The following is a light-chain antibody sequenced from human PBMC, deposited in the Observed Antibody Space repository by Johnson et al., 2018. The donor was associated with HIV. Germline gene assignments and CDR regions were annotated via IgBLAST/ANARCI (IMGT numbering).Light chain of an antibody. V-gene: IGLV1-51*01. Sequence: QSVLTQPPSVSAAPGQKVTISCSGSSSNIGNNYVSWYQQLPGTAPKVLIYDNHKRPSGIPDRVSGSTSGTSATLGITGLQTGDEADYYCGTWDSSLSVYVFGTGTKVTVL. CDR3: GTWDSSLSVYV. CDR1: SSNIGNNY. CDR2: DNH. J-gene: IGLJ1*01.